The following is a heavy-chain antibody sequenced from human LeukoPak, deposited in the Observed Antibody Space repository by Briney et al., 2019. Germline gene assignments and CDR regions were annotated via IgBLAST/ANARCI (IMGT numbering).Heavy chain of an antibody. V-gene: IGHV3-48*03. D-gene: IGHD3-22*01. CDR3: ARGYYDSSGYSDAFDI. J-gene: IGHJ3*02. CDR1: GFTFSNYE. Sequence: GGSLKLSCAASGFTFSNYEMNWVRQAPGKGLEWVSYISSRGSAIYYADSVKGRFTISRDNAKNSLYLQMNSLRAEDTAVYYCARGYYDSSGYSDAFDIWGQGTMVTVSS. CDR2: ISSRGSAI.